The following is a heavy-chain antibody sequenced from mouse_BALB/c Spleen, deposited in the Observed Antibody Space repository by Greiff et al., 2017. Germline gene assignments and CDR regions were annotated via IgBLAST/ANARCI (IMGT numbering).Heavy chain of an antibody. CDR3: ARFSFRHYFDY. CDR1: GFNIKDTY. Sequence: LVESGAELVKPGASVKLSCTASGFNIKDTYMHWVKQRPEQGLEWIGRIDPANGNTKYDPKFQGKATITADTSSNTAYLQLSSLTSEDTAVYYCARFSFRHYFDYWGQGTTLTVSS. V-gene: IGHV14-3*02. J-gene: IGHJ2*01. CDR2: IDPANGNT.